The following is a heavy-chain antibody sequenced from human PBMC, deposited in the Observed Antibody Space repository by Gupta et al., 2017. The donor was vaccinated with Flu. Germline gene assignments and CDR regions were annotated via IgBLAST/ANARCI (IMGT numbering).Heavy chain of an antibody. D-gene: IGHD6-6*01. J-gene: IGHJ4*02. CDR2: VYFNGNT. Sequence: QLQLQESGPGLVKPSETLSLACSVSGGSLSSSSHQWAWIRQHPGKGLEWIGSVYFNGNTYYNPSLKSRVTMSVDTSENQYSLSLHSVSAADTAVYYCARLIGSSTIDYWGQGTLVTVSS. CDR1: GGSLSSSSHQ. V-gene: IGHV4-39*01. CDR3: ARLIGSSTIDY.